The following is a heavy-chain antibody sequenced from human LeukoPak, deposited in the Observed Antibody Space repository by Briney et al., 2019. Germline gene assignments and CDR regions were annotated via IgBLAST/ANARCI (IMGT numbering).Heavy chain of an antibody. D-gene: IGHD1-1*01. Sequence: GGSLRLSCAASGFTFSSYAMSWVRQAPGKGLEWVSAISGSGGSTYYADSVKGRFTISRDNSKNTLYLQMNSLRAEDTAVYYCARAGEGLERRLVLRFDPWGQGTLVTVSS. CDR2: ISGSGGST. CDR3: ARAGEGLERRLVLRFDP. V-gene: IGHV3-23*01. J-gene: IGHJ5*02. CDR1: GFTFSSYA.